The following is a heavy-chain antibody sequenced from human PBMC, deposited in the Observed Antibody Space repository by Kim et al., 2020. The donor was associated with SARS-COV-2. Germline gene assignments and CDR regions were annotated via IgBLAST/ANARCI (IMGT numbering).Heavy chain of an antibody. D-gene: IGHD3-10*01. CDR3: ARVLFQYWFGELWGGMDV. CDR1: GYTFTSYD. J-gene: IGHJ6*02. V-gene: IGHV1-8*01. Sequence: ASVKVSCKASGYTFTSYDINWVRQATGQGLEWMGWMNPNSGNTGYAQKFQGRVTMTRNTSISTAYMELSSLRSEDTAVYYCARVLFQYWFGELWGGMDVWGQGTTVTVSS. CDR2: MNPNSGNT.